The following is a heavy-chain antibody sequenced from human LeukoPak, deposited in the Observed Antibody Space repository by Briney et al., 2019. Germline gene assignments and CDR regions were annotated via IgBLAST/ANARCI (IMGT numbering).Heavy chain of an antibody. V-gene: IGHV3-30-3*01. CDR1: GFTFSSYA. J-gene: IGHJ3*02. CDR3: AKDNPRGVRGVMGGAFDI. CDR2: ISYDGSNK. D-gene: IGHD3-10*01. Sequence: GGSLRLSCAASGFTFSSYAMHWVRQAPGKGLEWVAVISYDGSNKYYADSVKGRFTISRDNSKNTLYLQMNSLRAEDTAVYYCAKDNPRGVRGVMGGAFDIWGQGTMVTVSS.